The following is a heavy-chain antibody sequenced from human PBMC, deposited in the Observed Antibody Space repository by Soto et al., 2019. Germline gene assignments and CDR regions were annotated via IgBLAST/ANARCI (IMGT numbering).Heavy chain of an antibody. CDR2: ISVYSGNT. Sequence: ASVKVSCKASGYTFTSYAMHWVRQAPGQRLEWMGWISVYSGNTDYAQKFQGRLTMTTDTSSSTVYMELRGLTSDDTAVYYCARGLGEFDPWGQGTLVTVSS. J-gene: IGHJ5*02. D-gene: IGHD3-10*01. V-gene: IGHV1-18*01. CDR3: ARGLGEFDP. CDR1: GYTFTSYA.